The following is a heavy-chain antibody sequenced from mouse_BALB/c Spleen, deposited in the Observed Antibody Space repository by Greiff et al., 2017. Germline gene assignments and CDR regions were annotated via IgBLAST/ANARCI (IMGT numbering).Heavy chain of an antibody. J-gene: IGHJ2*01. CDR2: INSNGGST. V-gene: IGHV5-6-3*01. Sequence: EVHLVESGGGLVQPGGSLKLSCAASGFTFSSYGMSWVRQTPDKRLELVATINSNGGSTYYPDSVKGRFTISRDNAKNTLYLQMSSLKSEDTAMYYCARDHYGNPYYFDYWGQGTTLTVSS. CDR3: ARDHYGNPYYFDY. CDR1: GFTFSSYG. D-gene: IGHD2-1*01.